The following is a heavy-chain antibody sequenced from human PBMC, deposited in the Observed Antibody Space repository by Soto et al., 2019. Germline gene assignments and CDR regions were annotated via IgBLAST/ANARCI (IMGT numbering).Heavy chain of an antibody. J-gene: IGHJ4*02. Sequence: SETLSLTCTVSCTSISSYYWSWIRQPPGKGLEWIANIHYSGTTNYNPSPASRVTLSVDTSKNQFSLKMTSVTAADRAMYFCARYNSYAIDYWGRGTLVTVSS. CDR2: IHYSGTT. V-gene: IGHV4-59*01. CDR1: CTSISSYY. D-gene: IGHD2-8*01. CDR3: ARYNSYAIDY.